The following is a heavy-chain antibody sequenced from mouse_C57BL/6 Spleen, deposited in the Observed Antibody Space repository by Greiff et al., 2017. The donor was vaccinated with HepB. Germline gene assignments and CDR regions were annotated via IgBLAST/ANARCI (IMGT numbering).Heavy chain of an antibody. Sequence: VQLQQPGAELVRPGSSVKLSCKASGYTFTSYWMHWVKQRPIQGLEWIGNIDPSDSETHYNQKFKDKATLTVDKSSSTAYMQLSSLTSEDSAVYYCARKDGSSRYWYFDVWGTGTTVTVSS. V-gene: IGHV1-52*01. CDR2: IDPSDSET. D-gene: IGHD1-1*01. J-gene: IGHJ1*03. CDR3: ARKDGSSRYWYFDV. CDR1: GYTFTSYW.